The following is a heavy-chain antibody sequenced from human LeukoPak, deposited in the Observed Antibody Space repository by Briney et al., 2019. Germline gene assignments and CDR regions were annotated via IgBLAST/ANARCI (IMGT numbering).Heavy chain of an antibody. V-gene: IGHV3-30*04. Sequence: GGSLRLSCTVSGFTVSSDSMSWVRQAPGKGLEWVAVISYDGSNKYYADSVKGRFTISRDNSKNSLSLQMNSLRAEDTAVYYCARPLMYYYGSETYFWFDPWGQGTLVTGSS. CDR1: GFTVSSDS. J-gene: IGHJ5*02. D-gene: IGHD3-10*01. CDR3: ARPLMYYYGSETYFWFDP. CDR2: ISYDGSNK.